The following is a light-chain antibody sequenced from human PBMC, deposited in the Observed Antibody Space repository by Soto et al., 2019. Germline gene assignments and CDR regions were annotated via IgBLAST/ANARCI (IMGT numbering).Light chain of an antibody. CDR3: QQRGVWPLT. CDR1: QSVGTS. CDR2: ESS. V-gene: IGKV3-11*01. Sequence: EIVLPQSPATLSLSPGERATLSCRASQSVGTSLAWYQQKSGQAPRLLFYESSNRATYIPARFSASGSGTDFTLTISGLEPEDVAVYYCQQRGVWPLTFGGGTKVEIK. J-gene: IGKJ4*01.